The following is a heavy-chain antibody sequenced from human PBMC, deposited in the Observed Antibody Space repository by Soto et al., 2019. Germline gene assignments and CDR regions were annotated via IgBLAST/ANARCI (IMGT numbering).Heavy chain of an antibody. J-gene: IGHJ6*01. CDR3: ARPDVFIAAREHYYYGMDV. CDR2: IIPIFGTA. CDR1: GGTFSSYA. D-gene: IGHD6-6*01. Sequence: SVKVSCKASGGTFSSYAISWVRQAPGQGLEWMGGIIPIFGTANYAQKFQGRVTITADESTSTAYMELSSLRSEDTAVYYCARPDVFIAAREHYYYGMDVWGQGTTVTVSS. V-gene: IGHV1-69*13.